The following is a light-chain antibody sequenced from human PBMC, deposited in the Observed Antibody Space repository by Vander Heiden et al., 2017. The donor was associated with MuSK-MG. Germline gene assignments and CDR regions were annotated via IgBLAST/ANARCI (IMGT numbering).Light chain of an antibody. J-gene: IGKJ2*02. CDR2: HGL. CDR3: LQTYSTPCT. Sequence: DIQVTQSPSSLSASLADRASIPCQTSQYTSRFLQWYQRKSGQVPKALFHHGLRLASGVPSRFSATGSETDFTLSIASFQPDDSATYYCLQTYSTPCTFGPGT. CDR1: QYTSRF. V-gene: IGKV1-39*01.